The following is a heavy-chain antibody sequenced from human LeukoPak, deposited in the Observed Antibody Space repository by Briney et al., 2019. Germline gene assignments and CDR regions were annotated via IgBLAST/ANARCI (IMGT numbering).Heavy chain of an antibody. D-gene: IGHD4-17*01. CDR1: GGTFSSYA. J-gene: IGHJ4*01. V-gene: IGHV1-69*05. CDR3: ARIDDYGDYEY. Sequence: SVKVSCKASGGTFSSYAISWVRQAPGQGLEWMGRVIPIFGTANYAQKFQGRVTITTDESTSTAYMELSSLRSEDTAVYYCARIDDYGDYEYGGQGTLVTVSS. CDR2: VIPIFGTA.